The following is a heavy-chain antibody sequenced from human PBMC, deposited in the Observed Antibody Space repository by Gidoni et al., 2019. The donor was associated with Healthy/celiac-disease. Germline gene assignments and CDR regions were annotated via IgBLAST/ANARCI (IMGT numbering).Heavy chain of an antibody. CDR1: GFTFSSYG. CDR2: ISYDGSNK. CDR3: AKGGQIFGVVRFDP. J-gene: IGHJ5*02. D-gene: IGHD3-3*01. Sequence: QVQLVESGGGVVQPGRSLSLSCAASGFTFSSYGMHWVRQAPGKGLEWVEVISYDGSNKYYADSVKGRFTISRDNSKNTLYLQMNSLRAEDTAVYYCAKGGQIFGVVRFDPWGQGTLVTVSS. V-gene: IGHV3-30*18.